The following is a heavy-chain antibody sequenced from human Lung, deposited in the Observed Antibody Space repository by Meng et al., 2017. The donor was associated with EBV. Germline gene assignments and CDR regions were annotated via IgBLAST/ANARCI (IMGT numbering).Heavy chain of an antibody. CDR3: ARLRRLGDAFDI. Sequence: RVVGSGGGVARPGGSLRLSCEASGFTFDEYGMNWVRQAPGKGLEWVSGINWNGGSTGYVDSVKGRFTISRDNAKNSLSLQMNSLRAEDTALYFCARLRRLGDAFDIWGQGTMVTVSS. V-gene: IGHV3-20*04. CDR2: INWNGGST. CDR1: GFTFDEYG. D-gene: IGHD7-27*01. J-gene: IGHJ3*02.